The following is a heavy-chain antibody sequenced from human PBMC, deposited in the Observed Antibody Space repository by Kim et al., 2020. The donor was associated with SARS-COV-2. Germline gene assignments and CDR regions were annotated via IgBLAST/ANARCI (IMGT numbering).Heavy chain of an antibody. J-gene: IGHJ4*02. CDR3: ARCGSSSDRCDY. CDR1: GFTFSSYA. V-gene: IGHV3-30*04. CDR2: ISYDGSNK. Sequence: GGSLRLSCAASGFTFSSYAMHWVRQAPGKGLVWVAVISYDGSNKYYADSVKGRFTISRDNSKNTLYLQMNSLRAEDTAVYYCARCGSSSDRCDYCGQGT. D-gene: IGHD5-12*01.